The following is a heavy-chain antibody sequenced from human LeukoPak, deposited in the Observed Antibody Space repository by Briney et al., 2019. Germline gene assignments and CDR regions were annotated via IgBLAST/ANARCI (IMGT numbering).Heavy chain of an antibody. CDR1: GFPFSSYG. V-gene: IGHV3-30*18. Sequence: GGSLRLSCAASGFPFSSYGMHWVRQAPGKGLEWVAAISNGGNNKFYADSVKGRFTMSRDNPKNTMNLQMNSLRAEDTAVYYCAKDSSVYYYDSRNLDYWGQGTLVTVSS. D-gene: IGHD3-22*01. CDR3: AKDSSVYYYDSRNLDY. CDR2: ISNGGNNK. J-gene: IGHJ4*02.